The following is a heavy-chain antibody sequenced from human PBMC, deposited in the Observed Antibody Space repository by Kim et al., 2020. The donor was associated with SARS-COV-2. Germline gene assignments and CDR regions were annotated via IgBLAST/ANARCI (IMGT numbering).Heavy chain of an antibody. CDR2: T. Sequence: TNHDPSLKSRVTISIGMSKSQFSLMLNSVTAADTAVYYCARWGGRGATFSWGQGTLVTVSS. J-gene: IGHJ5*02. CDR3: ARWGGRGATFS. V-gene: IGHV4-59*01. D-gene: IGHD3-10*01.